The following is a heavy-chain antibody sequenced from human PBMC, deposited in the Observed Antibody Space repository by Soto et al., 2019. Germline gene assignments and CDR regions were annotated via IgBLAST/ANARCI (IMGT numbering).Heavy chain of an antibody. J-gene: IGHJ3*02. D-gene: IGHD3-3*01. CDR1: GYTFTSYG. Sequence: GASVKVSCKASGYTFTSYGISWVRQAPGQGLEWMGWISAYNGNTNYAQKLQGRVTMTTDTPTSTAYMELRSLRSDDTAVYYCARVWGGVVITDDAFDIWGQGTTVTVSS. CDR2: ISAYNGNT. CDR3: ARVWGGVVITDDAFDI. V-gene: IGHV1-18*01.